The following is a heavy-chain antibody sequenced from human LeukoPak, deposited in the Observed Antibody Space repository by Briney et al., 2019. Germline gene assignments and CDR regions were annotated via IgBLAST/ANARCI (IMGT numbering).Heavy chain of an antibody. Sequence: GGSLRLSCAASGFTFNSYNMNWVRQAPGKGLEWVSSISSSSSYIYYSDSVKGRFTMSRDNAKNSLYLQMNSLRTEDTAVYYCARDLVLSRSVGASEKIDYWGQGTLVTVSS. V-gene: IGHV3-21*01. J-gene: IGHJ4*02. CDR3: ARDLVLSRSVGASEKIDY. D-gene: IGHD1-26*01. CDR1: GFTFNSYN. CDR2: ISSSSSYI.